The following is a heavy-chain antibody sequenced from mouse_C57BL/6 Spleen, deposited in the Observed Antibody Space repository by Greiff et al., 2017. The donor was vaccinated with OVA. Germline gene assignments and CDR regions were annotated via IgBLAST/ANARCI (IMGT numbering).Heavy chain of an antibody. CDR3: TTEIITTVAMDY. CDR1: GFNIKDDY. D-gene: IGHD1-1*01. V-gene: IGHV14-4*01. Sequence: VQLKESGAELVRPGASVKLSCTASGFNIKDDYMHWVKQRPEQGLEWIGWIDPENGDTEYASKFQGKATITADTSSKTTYLQLSSLTSEDTAVYYCTTEIITTVAMDYWGQGTSVTVSS. CDR2: IDPENGDT. J-gene: IGHJ4*01.